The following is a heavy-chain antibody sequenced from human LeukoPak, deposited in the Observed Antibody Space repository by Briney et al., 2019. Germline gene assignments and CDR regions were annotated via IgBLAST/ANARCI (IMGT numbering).Heavy chain of an antibody. Sequence: GGSLRLSCKGSGYSFTNYWIYWARQMPGQGLEWMGRIDPSDSYTGYSPSFQGHVTISADKSINTAYLQWSSLKASDTAMYYCARGTLSRFDPWGQGTLVTVSS. CDR2: IDPSDSYT. CDR1: GYSFTNYW. CDR3: ARGTLSRFDP. V-gene: IGHV5-10-1*01. J-gene: IGHJ5*02. D-gene: IGHD1-1*01.